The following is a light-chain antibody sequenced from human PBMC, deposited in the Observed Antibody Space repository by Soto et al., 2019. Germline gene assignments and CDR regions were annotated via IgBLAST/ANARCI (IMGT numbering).Light chain of an antibody. CDR3: QQYGSSFT. J-gene: IGKJ3*01. CDR1: QSVSNSY. Sequence: EIVLTQSPGTLSLSPGERATLSCRASQSVSNSYLAWYQQKPGQAPRLLIYGPSSRATGIPDRFSVSGSGTDFSLIISRLEPEDFAVYYCQQYGSSFTFGPGTKVDIK. CDR2: GPS. V-gene: IGKV3-20*01.